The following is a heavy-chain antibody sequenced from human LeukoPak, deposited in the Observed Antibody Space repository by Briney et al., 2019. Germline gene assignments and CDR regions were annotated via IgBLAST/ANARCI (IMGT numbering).Heavy chain of an antibody. D-gene: IGHD3-10*02. CDR1: GFTFSSYG. Sequence: GGSLRLSCAASGFTFSSYGMHWVRQAPGKGLEWVAVISYDGSNKYYAGSVKGRFTISRDNSKNTLYLQMNSLRAEDTAVYYCAKGGRVFGRVSILDYWGQGTLVTVSS. V-gene: IGHV3-30*18. CDR3: AKGGRVFGRVSILDY. J-gene: IGHJ4*02. CDR2: ISYDGSNK.